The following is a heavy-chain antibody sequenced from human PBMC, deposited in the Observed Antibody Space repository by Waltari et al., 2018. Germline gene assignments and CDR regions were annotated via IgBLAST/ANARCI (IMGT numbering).Heavy chain of an antibody. CDR2: INPNSGCT. D-gene: IGHD6-6*01. J-gene: IGHJ2*01. V-gene: IGHV1-2*06. CDR3: ARTSSSPYWYFDL. CDR1: GYTFTGYY. Sequence: QVQLVQSGAEVKKPGAEGKVSCKASGYTFTGYYKHWVRPAPGQGLEWMGRINPNSGCTNDAQKFQGRVTMTRDTSISTAYMELSMLRSDDTAVYYCARTSSSPYWYFDLWGRGTLVTVSS.